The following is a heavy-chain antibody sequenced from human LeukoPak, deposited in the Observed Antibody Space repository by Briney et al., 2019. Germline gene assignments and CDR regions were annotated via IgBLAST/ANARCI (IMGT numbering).Heavy chain of an antibody. Sequence: PGGSLRLSCAASGFTFSSYAMHWVRQAPGKGLEWVALISFDGSNKYYADSVKGRFTISRDNSKNTLYLQMNSLRAEDTAVYYCAKDGHYYDSSGYYVDYWGQGTLVTVSS. CDR2: ISFDGSNK. V-gene: IGHV3-30*04. CDR3: AKDGHYYDSSGYYVDY. CDR1: GFTFSSYA. D-gene: IGHD3-22*01. J-gene: IGHJ4*02.